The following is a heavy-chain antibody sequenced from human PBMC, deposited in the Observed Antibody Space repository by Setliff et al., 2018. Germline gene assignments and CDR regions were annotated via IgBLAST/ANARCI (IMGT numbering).Heavy chain of an antibody. Sequence: PSETLSLTCAVSGYSISSGYYWSWVRQPPGKGLQWIGSIYHSGSTYYNPSLKSRVTISVDTSKNQFSLKLSSVTATDTAVYYCARDLGHGGDSDYWGQGILVTVSS. CDR3: ARDLGHGGDSDY. J-gene: IGHJ4*02. CDR2: IYHSGST. CDR1: GYSISSGYY. V-gene: IGHV4-38-2*02. D-gene: IGHD2-21*02.